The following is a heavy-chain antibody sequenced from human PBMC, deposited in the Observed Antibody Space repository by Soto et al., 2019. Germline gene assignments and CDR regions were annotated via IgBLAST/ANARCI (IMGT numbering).Heavy chain of an antibody. J-gene: IGHJ6*03. CDR2: INSDGGT. V-gene: IGHV3-66*01. CDR1: GFTVSSNY. CDR3: ARASYYFYYYLDV. Sequence: EVQLVESGGGLVQPGGSLRLSCAASGFTVSSNYISWVRQAPGKGLEWVSVINSDGGTHYADSLKGRFTISRDNSKNTMYLQMNSLGAEDTAVYYCARASYYFYYYLDVWGKGTTVTVSS.